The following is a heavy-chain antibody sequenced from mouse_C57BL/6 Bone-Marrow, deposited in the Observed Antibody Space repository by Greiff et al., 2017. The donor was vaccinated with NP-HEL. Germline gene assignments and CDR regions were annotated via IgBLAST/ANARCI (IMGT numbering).Heavy chain of an antibody. Sequence: EVMLVESGGGLVQPGGSLKLSCAASGFTFSDYGMAWVRQAPRKGPEWVAFISNLAYSIYYADTVTGRFTISRENAKNTLYLEMSSLRSEDTAMYYCARRVSGKAMDYWGQGTSVTVSS. J-gene: IGHJ4*01. CDR1: GFTFSDYG. CDR3: ARRVSGKAMDY. V-gene: IGHV5-15*04. CDR2: ISNLAYSI.